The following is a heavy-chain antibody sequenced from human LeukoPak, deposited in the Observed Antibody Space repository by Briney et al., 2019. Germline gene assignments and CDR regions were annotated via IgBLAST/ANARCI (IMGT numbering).Heavy chain of an antibody. J-gene: IGHJ4*02. CDR1: GFTFSSYA. CDR2: IRGSGGGT. D-gene: IGHD6-19*01. CDR3: AKAGIGVVGFFDY. V-gene: IGHV3-23*01. Sequence: PGGSLTLSCAASGFTFSSYAMSWVRPAPGKGLEWVSAIRGSGGGTYYADSVKGRFTISRDNSKNTLYLQMNSLRDEHTSLYYCAKAGIGVVGFFDYWGEGTLVTVSS.